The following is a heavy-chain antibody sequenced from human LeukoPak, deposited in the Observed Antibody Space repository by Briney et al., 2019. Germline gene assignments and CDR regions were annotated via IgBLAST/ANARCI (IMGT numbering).Heavy chain of an antibody. CDR2: ISSSGNTI. V-gene: IGHV3-11*04. CDR1: GFTFSEYY. D-gene: IGHD4-11*01. J-gene: IGHJ6*03. Sequence: PGGSLRLSCAQPGFTFSEYYMNWIRQAPGKGLEWVSYISSSGNTIYYAESVKGRFTISRDNGKNSLYLQMSRLRAEDTAVYYCARDGVKTSVSTRRYYMDVWGKGTTVTVSS. CDR3: ARDGVKTSVSTRRYYMDV.